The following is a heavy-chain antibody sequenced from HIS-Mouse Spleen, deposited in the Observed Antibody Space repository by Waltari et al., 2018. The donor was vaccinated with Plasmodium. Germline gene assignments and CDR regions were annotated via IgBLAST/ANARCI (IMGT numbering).Heavy chain of an antibody. V-gene: IGHV4-39*01. CDR1: GGSISSSSYY. Sequence: QLQLQESGPGLVKPSETLSLTCTVSGGSISSSSYYWGWIRQPPGKGLEWIGSIYYSGSTYYNPSLKSRVTISVGTSKNQFSLKLSSGTAADTAVYYCARRGGSYYYFDYWGQGTLVTVSS. CDR3: ARRGGSYYYFDY. CDR2: IYYSGST. J-gene: IGHJ4*02. D-gene: IGHD1-26*01.